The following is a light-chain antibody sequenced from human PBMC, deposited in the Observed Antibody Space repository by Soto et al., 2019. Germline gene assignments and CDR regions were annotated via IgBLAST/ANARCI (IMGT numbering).Light chain of an antibody. Sequence: EIVLTQSPATLSLSPGERATLSCRASQSVSTFLAWYQQKPGQAPRLVIFGASRRATGIPDTFSGSGSGTDFTLTISRLEPEDFAVYYCQLYGDSPIYTFGQGTKLEMK. CDR3: QLYGDSPIYT. J-gene: IGKJ2*01. CDR2: GAS. CDR1: QSVSTF. V-gene: IGKV3-20*01.